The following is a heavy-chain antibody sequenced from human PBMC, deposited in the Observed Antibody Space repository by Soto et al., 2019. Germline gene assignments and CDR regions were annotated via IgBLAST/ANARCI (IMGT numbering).Heavy chain of an antibody. CDR2: ISGSGGST. V-gene: IGHV3-23*01. D-gene: IGHD4-17*01. CDR3: AKDQRDYGETGVKAFDI. J-gene: IGHJ3*02. Sequence: EVQLLESGGGLVQPGGSLRLSCAASGFTFSSYAMSWVRQAPGKGLEWVSAISGSGGSTYYADSVKGRFTISRDNSKNTLYLQMNSLRAEDTAVYYCAKDQRDYGETGVKAFDIWGQGTMVTVSS. CDR1: GFTFSSYA.